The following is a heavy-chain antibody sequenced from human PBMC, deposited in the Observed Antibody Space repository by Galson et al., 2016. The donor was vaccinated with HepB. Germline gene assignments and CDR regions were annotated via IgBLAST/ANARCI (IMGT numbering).Heavy chain of an antibody. Sequence: SLRLSCAASAFTFSAYGMSWVRQAPGKGLEWVSAISGSGGGTYTYYADSVKGRCTNSRDQSKNALYLQMSSLRAEDTAIYYCAKVGDRDSHYYMDVWGKGTTVTVSS. CDR3: AKVGDRDSHYYMDV. D-gene: IGHD5-24*01. CDR2: ISGSGGGTYT. CDR1: AFTFSAYG. J-gene: IGHJ6*03. V-gene: IGHV3-23*01.